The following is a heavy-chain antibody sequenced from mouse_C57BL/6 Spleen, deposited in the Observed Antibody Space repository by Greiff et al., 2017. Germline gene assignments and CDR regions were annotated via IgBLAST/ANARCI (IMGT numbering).Heavy chain of an antibody. CDR1: GFNIKDYY. CDR2: IDPEDGET. Sequence: EVQLQQSGAELVKPGASVKLSCTASGFNIKDYYMNWVKQRTEKGLEWIGRIDPEDGETKYAPKFPGKATITADTSYNTDYLQLSSLTSEDTAVYYCARSGTTVEVDYWGQGTTLTVSS. J-gene: IGHJ2*01. D-gene: IGHD1-1*01. V-gene: IGHV14-2*01. CDR3: ARSGTTVEVDY.